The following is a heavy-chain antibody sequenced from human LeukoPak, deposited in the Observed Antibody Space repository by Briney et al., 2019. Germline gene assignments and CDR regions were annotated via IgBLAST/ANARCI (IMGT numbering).Heavy chain of an antibody. CDR3: ARDASSGSYRVFDY. V-gene: IGHV4-61*01. D-gene: IGHD6-19*01. CDR1: GGSISSGSYF. J-gene: IGHJ4*02. CDR2: IYYSGTT. Sequence: SETLSLTCTVSGGSISSGSYFWSWIRQPPGKGLEWIGYIYYSGTTNYNPSLKSRLTISVATSKNQFSLKLSSVTAADPAVYYCARDASSGSYRVFDYWAREPWSTYPQ.